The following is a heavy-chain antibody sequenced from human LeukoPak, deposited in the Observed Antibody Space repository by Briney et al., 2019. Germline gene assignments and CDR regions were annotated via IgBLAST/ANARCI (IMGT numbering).Heavy chain of an antibody. Sequence: GGSLRLSCVASGFTFSSSWMSWVRRAPGKGLEWVANIKQDGTEEYYVDSVRGRFSISKDNAKNSLYLQMDSLRAEDTAVYYCATTTSAWGGSDYWGQGTLVTVSS. CDR1: GFTFSSSW. CDR2: IKQDGTEE. D-gene: IGHD2-15*01. J-gene: IGHJ4*02. CDR3: ATTTSAWGGSDY. V-gene: IGHV3-7*01.